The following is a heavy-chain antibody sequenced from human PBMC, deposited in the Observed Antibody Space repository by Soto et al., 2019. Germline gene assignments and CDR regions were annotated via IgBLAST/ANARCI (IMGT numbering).Heavy chain of an antibody. D-gene: IGHD3-3*01. CDR3: ARVGIGVGKPYYMDV. CDR1: GGSISSYY. V-gene: IGHV4-59*01. J-gene: IGHJ6*03. CDR2: IYYSGST. Sequence: SETLSLTCTVSGGSISSYYWSWIRQPPGKGLEWIGYIYYSGSTNYNPSLKSRVTISVDTSKNQFSLKLSSVTAADTAVYYCARVGIGVGKPYYMDVWGKGTTVTVSS.